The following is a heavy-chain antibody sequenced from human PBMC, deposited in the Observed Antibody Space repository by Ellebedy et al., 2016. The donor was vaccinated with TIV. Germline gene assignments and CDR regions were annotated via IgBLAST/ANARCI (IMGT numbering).Heavy chain of an antibody. J-gene: IGHJ4*02. CDR1: GFTFDDYA. D-gene: IGHD3-10*01. V-gene: IGHV3-9*01. CDR3: AKDYYYGSGSYYNGYDY. CDR2: ISWNSGSI. Sequence: GGSLRLSXAASGFTFDDYAMHWVRQAPGKGLEWVSGISWNSGSIGYADSVKGRFTISRDNAKNSLYLQMNSLRAEDTALYYCAKDYYYGSGSYYNGYDYWGQGTLVTVSS.